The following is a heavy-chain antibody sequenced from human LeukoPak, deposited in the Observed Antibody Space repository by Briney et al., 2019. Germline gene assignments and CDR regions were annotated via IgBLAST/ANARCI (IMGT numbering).Heavy chain of an antibody. V-gene: IGHV3-21*01. CDR1: GFTFSSYS. CDR3: KRAGDYGDYVVDY. CDR2: IRSSSSYI. J-gene: IGHJ4*02. D-gene: IGHD4-17*01. Sequence: GGSLRLSCAASGFTFSSYSMNWVRQAPGKGLEWVASIRSSSSYIYYADSVKGRFTISRDNAKNSLYLQMNSLRAEDTAVYYSKRAGDYGDYVVDYWGQGTLVTVSS.